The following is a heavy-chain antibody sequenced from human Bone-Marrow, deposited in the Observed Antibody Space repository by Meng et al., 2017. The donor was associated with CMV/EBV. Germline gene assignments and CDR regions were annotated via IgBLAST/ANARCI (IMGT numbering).Heavy chain of an antibody. D-gene: IGHD3-10*01. Sequence: AVSGGSSSSSHWWSWVRQPPGKGLEWIGEIWHSGSTNYNPSLKSRVTISVDKSKNEFSLRLSSVTAADTAVYYCARDYYGSGTRFDPWGQGTLVTVSS. CDR2: IWHSGST. CDR3: ARDYYGSGTRFDP. V-gene: IGHV4-4*02. CDR1: GGSSSSSHW. J-gene: IGHJ5*02.